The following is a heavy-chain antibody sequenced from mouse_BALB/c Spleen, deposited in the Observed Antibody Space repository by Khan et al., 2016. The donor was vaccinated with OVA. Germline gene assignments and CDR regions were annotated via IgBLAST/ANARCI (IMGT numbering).Heavy chain of an antibody. CDR3: ARRGLRWDCDY. J-gene: IGHJ2*01. V-gene: IGHV1-7*01. CDR2: INPSTGYT. D-gene: IGHD1-1*01. CDR1: GYTFINYW. Sequence: QVQLQQSGAELAKPGASVKMSCKASGYTFINYWILWVKQRPGQGLEWIGYINPSTGYTEYNQNFKDKATLTADKSSSTAYMQLSSLTSEDSAVYYCARRGLRWDCDYWGKGTTLTVSS.